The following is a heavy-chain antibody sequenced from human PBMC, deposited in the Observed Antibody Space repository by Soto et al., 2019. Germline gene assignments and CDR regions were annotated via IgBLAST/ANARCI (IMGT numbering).Heavy chain of an antibody. CDR3: ARYPTLTDYFFHGMDV. D-gene: IGHD4-17*01. Sequence: GESLKISCKGSGYTFTNYWIVWVRQVPGKGLEWMGIIYPGDSDTRYSPSFQGQVTISADRSISTAYLQWSSLKASDTGMYYCARYPTLTDYFFHGMDVWGQGTTVTVSS. J-gene: IGHJ6*02. CDR1: GYTFTNYW. CDR2: IYPGDSDT. V-gene: IGHV5-51*01.